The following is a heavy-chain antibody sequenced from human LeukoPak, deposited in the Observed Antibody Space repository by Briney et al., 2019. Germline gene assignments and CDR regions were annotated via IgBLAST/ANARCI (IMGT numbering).Heavy chain of an antibody. CDR1: GGSISSYY. J-gene: IGHJ4*02. V-gene: IGHV4-59*01. CDR2: IYYSGST. CDR3: ARTGNSGTVDY. D-gene: IGHD4-23*01. Sequence: SETLSLTCTVSGGSISSYYWSWIRQPPGKGLEWIGYIYYSGSTNYNPSLESRVTISVDTSKNQFSLKLSSVTAADTAVYYCARTGNSGTVDYWGQGTLVTVSS.